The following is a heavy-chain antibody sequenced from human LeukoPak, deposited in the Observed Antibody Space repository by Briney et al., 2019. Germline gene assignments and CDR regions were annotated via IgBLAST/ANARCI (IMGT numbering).Heavy chain of an antibody. CDR3: AITYYDSSGANDY. CDR2: IYYSGST. Sequence: GSLRLSCAASGFTFSSYGMSWVRQPPGKGLEWIGSIYYSGSTYYNPSLKSRVTISVDTSKNQFSLKLSSVTAADTAVYYCAITYYDSSGANDYWGQGTLVTVSS. J-gene: IGHJ4*02. V-gene: IGHV4-39*01. CDR1: GFTFSSYG. D-gene: IGHD3-22*01.